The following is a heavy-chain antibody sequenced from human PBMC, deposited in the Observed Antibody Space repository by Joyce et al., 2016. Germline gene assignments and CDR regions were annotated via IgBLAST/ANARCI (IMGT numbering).Heavy chain of an antibody. V-gene: IGHV4-38-2*02. J-gene: IGHJ4*02. CDR1: GDSISSVYF. CDR2: IYHKGKT. Sequence: VQLQESGPGLVKPSETLSLTCDVSGDSISSVYFYGWVRQAPGKRLEWIANIYHKGKTYYNASLKSRVTSSVDTAKNQLSLKLSSVTAADTAVYYCARDPQNFGFWGQGTLVIVSS. D-gene: IGHD2/OR15-2a*01. CDR3: ARDPQNFGF.